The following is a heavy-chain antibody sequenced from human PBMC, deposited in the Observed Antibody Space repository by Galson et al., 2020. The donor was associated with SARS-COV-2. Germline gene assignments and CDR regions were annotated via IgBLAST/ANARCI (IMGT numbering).Heavy chain of an antibody. CDR3: AREGIVVVVADNPFDY. CDR1: GYTFTSYY. Sequence: ASVHFSCKASGYTFTSYYMHWVRQAPGQGLEWMGIIKPSVGITSYAQKFQGRVTMTRDTSTITVYMELSSLISEDTAVYYCAREGIVVVVADNPFDYWGQGTLVTVSS. CDR2: IKPSVGIT. V-gene: IGHV1-46*01. D-gene: IGHD2-15*01. J-gene: IGHJ4*02.